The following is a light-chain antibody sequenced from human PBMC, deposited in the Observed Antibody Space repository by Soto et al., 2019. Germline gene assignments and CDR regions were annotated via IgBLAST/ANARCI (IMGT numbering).Light chain of an antibody. CDR3: SSYTSSSTLRV. CDR2: DVS. J-gene: IGLJ1*01. Sequence: QSVLTQPASVSGSPGQSITISCTGTNSDVGGYNFVSWYQQHPGKAPKLMIYDVSNRPSGVSNRFSGSKSGNTASLTISGLQAEDEADYYCSSYTSSSTLRVFGTGTKVTV. CDR1: NSDVGGYNF. V-gene: IGLV2-14*01.